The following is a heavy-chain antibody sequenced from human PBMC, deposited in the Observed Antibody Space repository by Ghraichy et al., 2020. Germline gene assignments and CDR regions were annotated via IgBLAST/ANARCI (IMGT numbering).Heavy chain of an antibody. Sequence: GGSLRLSCAASGFTFSSYGMHWVRQAPGKGLEWVAVIWYDGSNKYYADSVKGRFTISRDNSKNTLYLQMNSLRAEDTAVYYCARSGDGYAVPSDYWGQGTLVTVSS. V-gene: IGHV3-33*01. CDR1: GFTFSSYG. CDR3: ARSGDGYAVPSDY. J-gene: IGHJ4*02. CDR2: IWYDGSNK. D-gene: IGHD5-24*01.